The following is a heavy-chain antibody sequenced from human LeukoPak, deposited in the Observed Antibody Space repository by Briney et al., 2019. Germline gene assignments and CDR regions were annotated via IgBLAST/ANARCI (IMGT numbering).Heavy chain of an antibody. Sequence: SVKVSCKASGGTFSSYTISWVRQAPGQGLEWMGRIIPILGIANYAQKFQGRVTITADKSTSPAYMELSSLRSEDTAVYYCASRPRQLAQGLTFDPWGQGTLVTVSS. CDR1: GGTFSSYT. D-gene: IGHD6-6*01. CDR2: IIPILGIA. V-gene: IGHV1-69*02. CDR3: ASRPRQLAQGLTFDP. J-gene: IGHJ5*02.